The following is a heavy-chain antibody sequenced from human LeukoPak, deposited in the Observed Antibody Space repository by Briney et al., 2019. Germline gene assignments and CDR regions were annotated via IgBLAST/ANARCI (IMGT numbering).Heavy chain of an antibody. CDR2: IYHSGST. CDR3: ARGELFMDV. CDR1: GYSISSGYF. D-gene: IGHD1-26*01. Sequence: PSETLSLTCAVSGYSISSGYFWGWIRQSPRKGLEWIGSIYHSGSTYYNPSLKSRVTISVDTSKNQFSLKLSSVTAADTAVYYCARGELFMDVWGQGTTVTVSS. V-gene: IGHV4-38-2*01. J-gene: IGHJ6*02.